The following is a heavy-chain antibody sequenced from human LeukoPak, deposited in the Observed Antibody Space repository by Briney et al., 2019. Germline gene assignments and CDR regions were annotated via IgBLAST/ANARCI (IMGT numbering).Heavy chain of an antibody. CDR2: ISSSSSYI. CDR1: GFTFSSYW. J-gene: IGHJ4*02. Sequence: GGSLRLSCAASGFTFSSYWMSWVRQAPGKGLEWVSSISSSSSYIYYADSVKGRFTISRDNAKNSLYLQMNSLRAEDTAVYYCARAGIAVAGALHWGQGTLVTVSS. V-gene: IGHV3-21*01. CDR3: ARAGIAVAGALH. D-gene: IGHD6-19*01.